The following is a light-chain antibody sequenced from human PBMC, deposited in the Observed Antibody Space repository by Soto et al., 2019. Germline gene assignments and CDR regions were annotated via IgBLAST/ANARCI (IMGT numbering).Light chain of an antibody. CDR3: QLSRT. CDR1: QNFGGS. CDR2: LAS. V-gene: IGKV3-15*01. J-gene: IGKJ2*01. Sequence: VMTQSPATLSVSPGERATLSCRASQNFGGSVAWYQQKPGQAPRLLIYLASTRATGIPARFSGSGSGTEFTLTISSLPSEDFAVYYCQLSRTVAQGTKLEIK.